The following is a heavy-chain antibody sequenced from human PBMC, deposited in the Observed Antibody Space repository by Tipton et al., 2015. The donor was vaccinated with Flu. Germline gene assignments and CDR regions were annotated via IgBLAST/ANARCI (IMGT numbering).Heavy chain of an antibody. V-gene: IGHV4-4*07. CDR2: FYGSGIT. Sequence: LRLSCTVSGDSVSGFLWNWIRQPAGKGLEWIGHFYGSGITDYNPSLERRVTMSLDPSKNQFSLTLRSVTAADTAVYYCARGVGNSWYTTKWGQGILVTVSS. J-gene: IGHJ4*02. CDR3: ARGVGNSWYTTK. CDR1: GDSVSGFL. D-gene: IGHD2-2*02.